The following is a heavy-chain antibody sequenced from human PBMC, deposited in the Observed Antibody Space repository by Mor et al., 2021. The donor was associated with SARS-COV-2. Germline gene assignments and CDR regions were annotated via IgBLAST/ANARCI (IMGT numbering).Heavy chain of an antibody. V-gene: IGHV3-23*01. D-gene: IGHD3-22*01. Sequence: FTISRDNSKNTLYLQMNSLRAEDTAVYYCAKDPRGDSSGYDRPRVWYWGQGTLVTVSS. J-gene: IGHJ4*02. CDR3: AKDPRGDSSGYDRPRVWY.